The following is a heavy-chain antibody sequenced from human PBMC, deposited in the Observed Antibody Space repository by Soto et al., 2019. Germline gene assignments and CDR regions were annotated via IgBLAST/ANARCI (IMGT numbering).Heavy chain of an antibody. Sequence: PGGSLRLSCAASGFTFSSYGMHWVRQAPGKGLEWVAVISYDGSNKYYADSVKGRFTISRDNSKNTLYLQMNSLRAEDTAVYYCAKDVFYRIRYGMDVWGQGTTVTVSS. CDR1: GFTFSSYG. D-gene: IGHD4-4*01. CDR2: ISYDGSNK. CDR3: AKDVFYRIRYGMDV. J-gene: IGHJ6*02. V-gene: IGHV3-30*18.